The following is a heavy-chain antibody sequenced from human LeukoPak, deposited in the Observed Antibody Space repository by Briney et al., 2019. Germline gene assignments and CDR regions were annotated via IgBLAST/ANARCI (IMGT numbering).Heavy chain of an antibody. CDR3: TRGSDILSP. CDR2: VSYTGSS. D-gene: IGHD3-9*01. J-gene: IGHJ5*02. V-gene: IGHV4-59*01. CDR1: GRSISSYY. Sequence: PSETLSLTCTVSGRSISSYYWNWMRQPPGKGLEWVGYVSYTGSSNYNPSLKSRVTISVDTSKNQCSLKLSSVTAADTAVYYWTRGSDILSPWGQGTVVTVSS.